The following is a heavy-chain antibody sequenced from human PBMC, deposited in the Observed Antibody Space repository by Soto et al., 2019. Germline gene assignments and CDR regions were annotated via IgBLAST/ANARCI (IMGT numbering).Heavy chain of an antibody. J-gene: IGHJ3*02. CDR1: GRSVSSDSSD. CDR2: IDYSGST. Sequence: SETLSLTSIVSGRSVSSDSSDGSWIRHPPGAGLEWIGYIDYSGSTNYNPSLKSRVTISVDTSKNQFSLKLSSGTAADTAVYYCARSNDYGDYGDASDIWCQWTMVT. D-gene: IGHD4-17*01. V-gene: IGHV4-61*01. CDR3: ARSNDYGDYGDASDI.